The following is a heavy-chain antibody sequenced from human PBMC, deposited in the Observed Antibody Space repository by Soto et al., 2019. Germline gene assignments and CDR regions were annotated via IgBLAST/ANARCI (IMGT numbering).Heavy chain of an antibody. J-gene: IGHJ6*02. CDR3: AKDSKSSVGAMATDYYYGMDV. V-gene: IGHV3-30*18. Sequence: PGGSLRLSCAASGFTFSSYGMHWVRQAPGKGLEWVAVISYDGSNKYYADSVKGRFTISRDNSKNTLYLQMNSLRAEDTAVYYCAKDSKSSVGAMATDYYYGMDVWGQGTTVTVSS. CDR1: GFTFSSYG. CDR2: ISYDGSNK. D-gene: IGHD1-26*01.